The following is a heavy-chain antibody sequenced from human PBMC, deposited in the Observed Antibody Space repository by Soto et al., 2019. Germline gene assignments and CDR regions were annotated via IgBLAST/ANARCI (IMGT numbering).Heavy chain of an antibody. V-gene: IGHV3-23*01. CDR2: IFETEAAT. D-gene: IGHD4-17*01. CDR3: TRYGGPTQPHYLDH. Sequence: EVQLLESGGGLVQPGGSLRLSCAASGFNFDNYPMGWVRQAPGKGLQWVSSIFETEAATVYTDSVQGRFFISRDNSKYTLYLQMTNLRVEDTAVYHCTRYGGPTQPHYLDHWGPGILVTVSS. CDR1: GFNFDNYP. J-gene: IGHJ4*02.